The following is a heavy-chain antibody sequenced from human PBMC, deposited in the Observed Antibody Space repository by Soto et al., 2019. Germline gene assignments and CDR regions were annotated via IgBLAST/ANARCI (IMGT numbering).Heavy chain of an antibody. D-gene: IGHD2-2*01. V-gene: IGHV3-21*01. CDR2: ISSSSYI. CDR3: AIYCSSTSCPFDY. CDR1: GFTFSSYS. Sequence: PGGSLRLSCAAYGFTFSSYSMNWVRQAPGKGLEWVSSISSSSYIYYADSVKGRFTISRDNAKNSLYLQMNSLRAEDTAVYYCAIYCSSTSCPFDYWGQGTLVTVSS. J-gene: IGHJ4*02.